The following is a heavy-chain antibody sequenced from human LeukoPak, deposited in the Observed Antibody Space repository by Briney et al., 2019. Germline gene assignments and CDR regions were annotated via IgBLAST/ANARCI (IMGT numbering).Heavy chain of an antibody. CDR1: GGTFSSYA. Sequence: SVKVSCKASGGTFSSYAISWVRQAPGQGLEWMGGIIPIFGTANYAQKFQGRVTITADESTSTAYMELSSLRSEDKAVYYCARAWVVGVPGCDYWGQGTLVTVSS. CDR2: IIPIFGTA. D-gene: IGHD1-26*01. CDR3: ARAWVVGVPGCDY. V-gene: IGHV1-69*13. J-gene: IGHJ4*02.